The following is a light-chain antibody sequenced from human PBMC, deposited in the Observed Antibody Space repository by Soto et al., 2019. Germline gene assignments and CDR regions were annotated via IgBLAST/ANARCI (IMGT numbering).Light chain of an antibody. V-gene: IGLV2-14*03. CDR2: GVT. J-gene: IGLJ1*01. CDR3: SSYASTNSLV. CDR1: SSDIGYYNF. Sequence: QSALAQPASVSGSPGQSITTSCTGSSSDIGYYNFVSWYQQHPGKAPKLLIFGVTNRPSGISDRFSGSKSGATASLTISGLQAEDEADYYCSSYASTNSLVFGTGTKVTVL.